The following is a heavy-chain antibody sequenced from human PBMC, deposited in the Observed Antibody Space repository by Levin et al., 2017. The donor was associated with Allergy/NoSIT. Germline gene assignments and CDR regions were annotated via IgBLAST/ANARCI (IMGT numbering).Heavy chain of an antibody. D-gene: IGHD1-7*01. V-gene: IGHV4-34*01. Sequence: SQTLSLTCAVYGGSFSGYYWSWIRQPPGKGLEWIGEINHSGSTNYNPSLKSRVTISVDTSKNQFSLKLSSVTAADTAVYYCARRDELELYWGQGTLVTVSS. CDR1: GGSFSGYY. CDR3: ARRDELELY. CDR2: INHSGST. J-gene: IGHJ4*02.